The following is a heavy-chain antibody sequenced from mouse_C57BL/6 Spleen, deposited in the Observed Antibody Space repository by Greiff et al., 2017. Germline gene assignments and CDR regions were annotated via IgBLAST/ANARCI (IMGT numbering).Heavy chain of an antibody. D-gene: IGHD3-2*02. CDR3: ARLTAQALYYYAMDY. Sequence: QVQLQQPGTELVKPGASVKLSCKASGYTFTSYWMHWVKQRPGQGLEWIGNINPSNGGTNYNENFTSKATLTVAKSSSKAYMQLSSLPSEDSAVYYCARLTAQALYYYAMDYWGQGTSVTVSS. CDR2: INPSNGGT. CDR1: GYTFTSYW. J-gene: IGHJ4*01. V-gene: IGHV1-53*01.